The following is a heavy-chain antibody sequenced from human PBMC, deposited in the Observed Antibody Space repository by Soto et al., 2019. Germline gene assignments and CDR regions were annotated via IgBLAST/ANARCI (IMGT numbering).Heavy chain of an antibody. CDR2: IKQDGSEK. CDR3: ASLAGIYYYYMDV. Sequence: GGSLRLSCAASGFTFSSYWMSWVRQAPGKGLEWVANIKQDGSEKYYVDSVKGRFTISRDNAKNSLYLQMNSLRAEDTAVYYCASLAGIYYYYMDVWGKGTTVTVSS. CDR1: GFTFSSYW. V-gene: IGHV3-7*01. J-gene: IGHJ6*03. D-gene: IGHD6-13*01.